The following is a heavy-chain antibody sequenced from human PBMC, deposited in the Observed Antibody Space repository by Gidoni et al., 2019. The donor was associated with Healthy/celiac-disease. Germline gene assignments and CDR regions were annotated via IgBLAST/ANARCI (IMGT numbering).Heavy chain of an antibody. D-gene: IGHD4-17*01. CDR1: GFTFSSYA. CDR3: ARTDRWPYGGTFDY. V-gene: IGHV3-30-3*01. J-gene: IGHJ4*02. Sequence: QVQLVESGGGVVQPGRSLRLSCAASGFTFSSYAMHWVRQAPGKGLEWVAVISYDGSNKYYADSVKGRFTISRDNSKNTLYLQMNSLRAEDTAVYYCARTDRWPYGGTFDYWGQGTLVTVSS. CDR2: ISYDGSNK.